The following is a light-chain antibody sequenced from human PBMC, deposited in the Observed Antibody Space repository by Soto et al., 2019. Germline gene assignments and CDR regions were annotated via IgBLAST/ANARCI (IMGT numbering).Light chain of an antibody. CDR3: SSYTSSSTLGVV. CDR1: SSDVGGYNY. CDR2: DVS. J-gene: IGLJ2*01. Sequence: QSALTQPASVSGSPGQSITISSTGTSSDVGGYNYVSWYQQHPGKAPKLMIYDVSNRPSGVSNRFSGSKSGNTASLTISGLQAEDEADYYCSSYTSSSTLGVVFGGGTKVTVL. V-gene: IGLV2-14*01.